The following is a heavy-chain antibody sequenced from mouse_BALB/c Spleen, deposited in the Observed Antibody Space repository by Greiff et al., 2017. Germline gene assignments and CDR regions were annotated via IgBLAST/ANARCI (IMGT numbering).Heavy chain of an antibody. Sequence: VQLQQSGAELVRPGASVTLSCKASGYTFTDYEMHWVKQTPVHGLEWIGAIDPETGGTAYNQKFKGKATLTADKSSSTAYMELRSLTSEDTAIYYGTTSRDDWGQGTTLTVSA. CDR2: IDPETGGT. J-gene: IGHJ2*01. V-gene: IGHV1-15*01. CDR1: GYTFTDYE. CDR3: TTSRDD.